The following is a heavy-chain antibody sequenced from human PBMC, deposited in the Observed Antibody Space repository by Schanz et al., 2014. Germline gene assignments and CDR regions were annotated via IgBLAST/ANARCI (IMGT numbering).Heavy chain of an antibody. CDR2: IYSDGRT. V-gene: IGHV3-53*01. CDR3: AKYGGELGVSFEY. J-gene: IGHJ4*02. CDR1: GFTVSSNY. D-gene: IGHD7-27*01. Sequence: EVQLVESGGGLIQPGGSLRLSCVASGFTVSSNYMSWVRQAPGKGLEWVSVIYSDGRTYYGDSVKGRFTISRDNAKNSLYLQMNSLRPEDTAVYYCAKYGGELGVSFEYWGQGTLVTVSS.